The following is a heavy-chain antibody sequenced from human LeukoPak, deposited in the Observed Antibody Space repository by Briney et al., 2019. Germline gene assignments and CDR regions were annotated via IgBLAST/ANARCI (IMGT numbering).Heavy chain of an antibody. CDR3: ARLMGGRWLQPPFDY. D-gene: IGHD5-24*01. J-gene: IGHJ4*02. Sequence: GGSLRLSCAASGFTFSSYGMHWVRQAPGKGLEWVAFIRYDGTNKNYGDSVKGRFTISRDSSKNTLYLQMNSLRAEDTAVYYCARLMGGRWLQPPFDYWGQGTLVTVSS. V-gene: IGHV3-30*02. CDR1: GFTFSSYG. CDR2: IRYDGTNK.